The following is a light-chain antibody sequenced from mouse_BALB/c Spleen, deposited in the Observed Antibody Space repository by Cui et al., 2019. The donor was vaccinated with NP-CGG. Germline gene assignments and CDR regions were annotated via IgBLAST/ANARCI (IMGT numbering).Light chain of an antibody. Sequence: QAVVTQESALATFPGETVTLTCRSSTGAVTTRNYANWVQEKPDHLFTGLIGGTNNRAPGVPARFSGSLIGDKAALNLTGAQTEDEAIYFCTLWYSNHWVFGGGTKLTVL. CDR3: TLWYSNHWV. J-gene: IGLJ1*01. CDR1: TGAVTTRNY. CDR2: GTN. V-gene: IGLV1*01.